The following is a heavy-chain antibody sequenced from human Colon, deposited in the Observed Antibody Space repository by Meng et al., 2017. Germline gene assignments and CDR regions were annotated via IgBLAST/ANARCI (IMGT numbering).Heavy chain of an antibody. J-gene: IGHJ4*02. D-gene: IGHD3-22*01. CDR2: IYDTGST. CDR1: GVSISSYY. Sequence: SETLSLTCTVSGVSISSYYWSWIRQPPGQGLEWIGYIYDTGSTNYNPSRKSRVTISVDTSKNQFSLKLTLLTAADTAVYYCARGDYDGSGYPAFDYWGKG. CDR3: ARGDYDGSGYPAFDY. V-gene: IGHV4-59*13.